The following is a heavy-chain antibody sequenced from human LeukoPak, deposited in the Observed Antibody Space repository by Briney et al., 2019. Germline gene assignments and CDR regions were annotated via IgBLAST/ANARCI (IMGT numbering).Heavy chain of an antibody. CDR3: GKNRYSGSLSPFDI. V-gene: IGHV3-23*01. CDR2: ISGGGGNT. Sequence: PGGSLRLSCAASKFAFSSYAMSWVRQAPGKGLESVSAISGGGGNTYYADSVKGRFTISRDNSKNTLYLQMNSLRAEDTAVYYCGKNRYSGSLSPFDIWGQGTMVTVSS. CDR1: KFAFSSYA. D-gene: IGHD1-26*01. J-gene: IGHJ3*02.